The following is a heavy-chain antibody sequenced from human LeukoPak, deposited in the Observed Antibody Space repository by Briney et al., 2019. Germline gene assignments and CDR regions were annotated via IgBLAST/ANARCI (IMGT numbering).Heavy chain of an antibody. J-gene: IGHJ6*02. V-gene: IGHV3-23*01. D-gene: IGHD6-13*01. Sequence: GGSLRLSCAASGFTFSSYAMSWVRQAPGKGLEWVSAISGSGGSTYYADSVKGRFTISRDNSKNTLYLQMNSLRAEDTAVYYCAKEGSSSRYYYYYGMDVWGQGTTVTVSS. CDR2: ISGSGGST. CDR1: GFTFSSYA. CDR3: AKEGSSSRYYYYYGMDV.